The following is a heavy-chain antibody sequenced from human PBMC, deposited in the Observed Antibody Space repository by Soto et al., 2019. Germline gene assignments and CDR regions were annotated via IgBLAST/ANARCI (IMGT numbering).Heavy chain of an antibody. CDR1: GFTFSSYS. V-gene: IGHV3-21*01. J-gene: IGHJ4*02. CDR3: AVLRFLEWLLPVDGYSDY. Sequence: PGGSLRLSCVASGFTFSSYSMNWVRQAPGKGLEWVSSISSSSSYIYYADSVKGRFTISRDNAKNSLYLQMNSLRAEDTAVYYCAVLRFLEWLLPVDGYSDYWGQGTLVTVSS. D-gene: IGHD3-3*01. CDR2: ISSSSSYI.